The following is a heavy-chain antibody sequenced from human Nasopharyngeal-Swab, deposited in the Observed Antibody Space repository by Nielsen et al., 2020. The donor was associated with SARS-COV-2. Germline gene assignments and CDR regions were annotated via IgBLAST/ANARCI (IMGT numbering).Heavy chain of an antibody. CDR1: GYTFTSYG. D-gene: IGHD3-3*01. J-gene: IGHJ4*02. V-gene: IGHV1-18*01. CDR2: ISAYNGNT. Sequence: AAVKVSCKASGYTFTSYGISWVRQAPGQGLEGMGWISAYNGNTNYAQKLQGRVTMTTDTSTSTAYMELRSLRSDDTAVYYCARDQDVLDDTIFGVYDYWGQGTLVTVSS. CDR3: ARDQDVLDDTIFGVYDY.